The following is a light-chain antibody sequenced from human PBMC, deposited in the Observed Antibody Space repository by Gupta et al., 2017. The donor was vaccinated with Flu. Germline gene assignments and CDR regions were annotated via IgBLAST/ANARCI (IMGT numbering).Light chain of an antibody. CDR2: TTS. V-gene: IGKV1-8*01. CDR1: QVVNSY. J-gene: IGKJ4*01. CDR3: HQYFTFPRT. Sequence: PSSFSSSTGDIVSMTCRASQVVNSYLARYQQRPGKAPKLPIYTTSTLQSGVPSRLTRSGSATDFTLTSSSLQSDDFATYYCHQYFTFPRTFGGGTKVEI.